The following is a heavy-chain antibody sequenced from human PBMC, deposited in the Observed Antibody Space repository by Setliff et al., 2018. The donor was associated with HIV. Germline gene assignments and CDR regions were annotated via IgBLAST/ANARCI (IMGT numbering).Heavy chain of an antibody. D-gene: IGHD3-16*01. J-gene: IGHJ3*01. CDR1: GYSFTKYE. CDR2: VSPSIGNS. V-gene: IGHV1-8*01. Sequence: ASVKVSCKASGYSFTKYEINWVRQAPGQGLEWLGWVSPSIGNSDFAQKFKGRISLTTDTSVRTAYMELRGLKSDDTAVYFCARRGEERNMITGALDVWGQGSLVTVSS. CDR3: ARRGEERNMITGALDV.